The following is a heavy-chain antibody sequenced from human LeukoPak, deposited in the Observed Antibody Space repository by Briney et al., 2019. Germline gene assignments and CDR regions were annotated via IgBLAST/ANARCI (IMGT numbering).Heavy chain of an antibody. D-gene: IGHD6-13*01. V-gene: IGHV3-53*01. J-gene: IGHJ4*02. CDR3: ARDPPGQAPGGTR. CDR1: GFSVGNNY. CDR2: IYCGGTT. Sequence: PGGSLRLSCAASGFSVGNNYMSWVRQAPGKGLEWVAVIYCGGTTNYADSVKGRFTISRDNSKNTLYLKMNSLTAEDTAVYYCARDPPGQAPGGTRWGQGTLVTVSS.